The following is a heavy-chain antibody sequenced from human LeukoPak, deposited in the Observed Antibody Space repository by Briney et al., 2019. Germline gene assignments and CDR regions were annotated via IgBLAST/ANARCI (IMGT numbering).Heavy chain of an antibody. D-gene: IGHD3-10*01. CDR3: ARKSDSLMLRGGDC. Sequence: GGSLRLSCAASEFSVSSNYMTWVRQAPGKGLGCVSIIYSGGTTYYADSVRGRFTISRDNSKNTLYLQMDRLRVEYTAVYYCARKSDSLMLRGGDCWGQGTLVTVSS. J-gene: IGHJ4*02. CDR1: EFSVSSNY. CDR2: IYSGGTT. V-gene: IGHV3-66*01.